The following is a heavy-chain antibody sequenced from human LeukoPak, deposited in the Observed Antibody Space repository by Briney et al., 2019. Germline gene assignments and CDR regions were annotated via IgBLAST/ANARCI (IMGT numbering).Heavy chain of an antibody. J-gene: IGHJ6*03. CDR3: ARNPSPPVAGTNYYYMDV. Sequence: ASVKVSCKASGYTFTSYDINWVRQATGQGLEWMGWMNPNSGNTGYAQKLQGRVTITRNTSISTAYMELSSLRSEDTAVYYCARNPSPPVAGTNYYYMDVWGKGTTVIVSS. D-gene: IGHD6-19*01. V-gene: IGHV1-8*03. CDR2: MNPNSGNT. CDR1: GYTFTSYD.